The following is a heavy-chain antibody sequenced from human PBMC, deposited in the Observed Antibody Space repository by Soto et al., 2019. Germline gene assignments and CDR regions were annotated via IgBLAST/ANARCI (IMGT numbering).Heavy chain of an antibody. CDR2: ISSSGSTI. CDR3: ARQDFGSGYSAEAVSGCYYMDV. CDR1: GFTFSDYY. D-gene: IGHD3-3*01. Sequence: QVHLVESGGGLVKPGGSLRLSCAASGFTFSDYYMSWIRQAPGKGLEWVSYISSSGSTIYYADSVKGRFTISRDNAKNALYLQMNSLRAEDTAVYYWARQDFGSGYSAEAVSGCYYMDVWCKGTKVTVSS. J-gene: IGHJ6*03. V-gene: IGHV3-11*01.